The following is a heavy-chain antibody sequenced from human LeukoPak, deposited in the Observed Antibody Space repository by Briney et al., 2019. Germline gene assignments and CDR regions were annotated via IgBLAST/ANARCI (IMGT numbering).Heavy chain of an antibody. CDR1: GGSISSGGYY. CDR2: IYYSGST. D-gene: IGHD2-15*01. Sequence: SQTLSLTCTVSGGSISSGGYYWSWIRQHPGKGLEWIGYIYYSGSTYYNPSLKSRVTISIDTSKNQFSLKLSSVTAADTAVYYCARKRWVRGSGRNYYYYYYGMDVWGQGTTVTVSS. J-gene: IGHJ6*02. V-gene: IGHV4-31*03. CDR3: ARKRWVRGSGRNYYYYYYGMDV.